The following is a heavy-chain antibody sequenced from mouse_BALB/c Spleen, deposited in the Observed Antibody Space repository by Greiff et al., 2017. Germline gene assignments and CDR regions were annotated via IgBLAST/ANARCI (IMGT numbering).Heavy chain of an antibody. J-gene: IGHJ3*01. CDR2: INPSNGGT. CDR1: GYTFTSYY. CDR3: TRSWDGWFAY. V-gene: IGHV1S81*02. D-gene: IGHD4-1*01. Sequence: VQLQQSGADLVKPGASVKLSCKASGYTFTSYYMYWVKQRPGQGLEWIGEINPSNGGTNFNEKFKSKATLTVDKSSSTAYMQLSSLTSEDSAVYYCTRSWDGWFAYWGQGTLVTVSA.